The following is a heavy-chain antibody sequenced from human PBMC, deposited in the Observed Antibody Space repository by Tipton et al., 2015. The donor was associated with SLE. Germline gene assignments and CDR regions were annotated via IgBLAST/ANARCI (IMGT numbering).Heavy chain of an antibody. D-gene: IGHD3-10*01. J-gene: IGHJ6*02. V-gene: IGHV3-30*02. CDR3: AKAFYGSGSSYYYGMDV. CDR1: GFTFSSYG. Sequence: GSLRLSCAASGFTFSSYGMHWVRQAPGKGLEWVAFIRYDGSNKYYADSVKGRFTISRDNSKNTLYLQMNSLRAEDTAVYYCAKAFYGSGSSYYYGMDVWGQGTTVTVSS. CDR2: IRYDGSNK.